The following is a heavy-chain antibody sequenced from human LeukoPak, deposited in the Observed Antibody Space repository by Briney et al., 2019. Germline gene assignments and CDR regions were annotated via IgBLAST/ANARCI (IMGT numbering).Heavy chain of an antibody. V-gene: IGHV3-74*01. Sequence: GGSLRLSCAASGFTFSTHWMHWVRQAPGKGLVWVSRINSDGSSTNYADFVKGRFTISRDNAKNSLYLQMNSLRAEDTAVYYCARDRPQTKRILGATSIYSYYYYMDVWGKGTTVTISS. CDR2: INSDGSST. J-gene: IGHJ6*03. CDR3: ARDRPQTKRILGATSIYSYYYYMDV. D-gene: IGHD1-26*01. CDR1: GFTFSTHW.